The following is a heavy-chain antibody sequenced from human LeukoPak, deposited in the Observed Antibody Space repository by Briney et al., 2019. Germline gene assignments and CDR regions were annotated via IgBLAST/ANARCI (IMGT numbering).Heavy chain of an antibody. Sequence: GGSLRLSCTASGFTFSSYSLNWARQAPGKGLEWVSSVKGRFTISRDNDKNSLYLQMNSLRVEDTAVYYCARVFRPSLTVFIIRGAFDIWGQGTMVTVSS. CDR3: ARVFRPSLTVFIIRGAFDI. J-gene: IGHJ3*02. V-gene: IGHV3-21*01. CDR1: GFTFSSYS. D-gene: IGHD3-3*01.